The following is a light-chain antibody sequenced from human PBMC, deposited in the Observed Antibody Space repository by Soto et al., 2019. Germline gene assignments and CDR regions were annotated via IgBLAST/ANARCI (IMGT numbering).Light chain of an antibody. CDR3: AAWDGSLNGVV. V-gene: IGLV1-44*01. Sequence: QSALTQPPSASVTPGQRVTISCSGSSSNIGSNTVDWYQQFPGTAPKLLIYSNTQRPSGVPARFSGSKSGTSASLAISGLQAEDEADYYCAAWDGSLNGVVFGGGTQLTVL. J-gene: IGLJ2*01. CDR1: SSNIGSNT. CDR2: SNT.